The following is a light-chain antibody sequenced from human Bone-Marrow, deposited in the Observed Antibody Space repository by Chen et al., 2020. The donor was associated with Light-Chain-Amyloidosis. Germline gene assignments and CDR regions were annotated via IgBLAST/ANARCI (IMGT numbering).Light chain of an antibody. V-gene: IGLV2-14*01. J-gene: IGLJ1*01. CDR1: SSAVGGDNP. CDR2: EVT. CDR3: SSYTITNTLV. Sequence: QSALTQPASVSGSPAQSITISCPGTSSAVGGDNPVSWYQQHPDKAPKLMIYEVTNRPSWVPDRFSGSKSDNTASLTISGLQTEDEADYFCSSYTITNTLVFGSGTRVTVL.